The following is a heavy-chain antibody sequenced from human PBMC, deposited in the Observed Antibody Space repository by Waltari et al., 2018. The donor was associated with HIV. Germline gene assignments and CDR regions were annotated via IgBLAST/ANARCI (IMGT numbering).Heavy chain of an antibody. J-gene: IGHJ4*02. CDR3: ATTHGSGDYDNDFDY. D-gene: IGHD3-10*01. V-gene: IGHV3-7*01. Sequence: VQLVESGGGWVQPGGSLTLTCGASGFTFTFFWFGWVRQAPGKGLEWVANINQAGTERHYVDSVRGRFTISRDNGKTSLFLQMNSLSVEDTAVYYCATTHGSGDYDNDFDYWGQGTLV. CDR1: GFTFTFFW. CDR2: INQAGTER.